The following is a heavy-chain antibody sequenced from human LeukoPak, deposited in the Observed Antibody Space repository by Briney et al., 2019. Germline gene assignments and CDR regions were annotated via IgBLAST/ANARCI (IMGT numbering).Heavy chain of an antibody. D-gene: IGHD2-2*01. CDR2: INPSGGST. V-gene: IGHV1-46*01. CDR3: ARDRGFAGIVVVPADSYMDV. CDR1: GYTFTSYY. J-gene: IGHJ6*03. Sequence: ASVKASCKASGYTFTSYYMHWVRQAPGQGLEWMGIINPSGGSTSYAQKFQGRVTMTRDMSTSTVYMELSSLRSEDTAMYYCARDRGFAGIVVVPADSYMDVWGKGTTVTVSS.